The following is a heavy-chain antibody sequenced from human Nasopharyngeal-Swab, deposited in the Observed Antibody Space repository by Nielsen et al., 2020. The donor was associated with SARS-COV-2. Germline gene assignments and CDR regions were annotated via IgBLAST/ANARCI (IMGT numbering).Heavy chain of an antibody. CDR1: GFTFSSYA. V-gene: IGHV3-23*01. CDR2: ISGSGGST. CDR3: AKVSSYFDSSALDY. D-gene: IGHD3-22*01. J-gene: IGHJ4*02. Sequence: GESLKISFAASGFTFSSYAMSWVRQAPGKGLEWVSTISGSGGSTYYADSVKGRFTISRDNSKNTLYLQMNSLRAEDTAVYYCAKVSSYFDSSALDYWGQGTLVTVSS.